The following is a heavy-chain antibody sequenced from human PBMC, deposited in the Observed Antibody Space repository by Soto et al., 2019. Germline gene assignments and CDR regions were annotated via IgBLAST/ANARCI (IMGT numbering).Heavy chain of an antibody. J-gene: IGHJ4*02. D-gene: IGHD4-17*01. CDR3: ALIPLGDYGLLFDS. V-gene: IGHV2-26*01. CDR1: GFSLSNARMG. Sequence: QVTLKESGPVLVNPTETLTLTCTVSGFSLSNARMGVSWIRQPPGKALEWLAHIFSNEAKSYSTSLNSRLTLSKDTSKSQVVLTMTNMDPVDTATYYCALIPLGDYGLLFDSWGQGTLVTVSS. CDR2: IFSNEAK.